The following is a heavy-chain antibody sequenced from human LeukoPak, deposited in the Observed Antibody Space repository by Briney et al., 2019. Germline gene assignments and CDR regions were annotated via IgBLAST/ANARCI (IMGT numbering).Heavy chain of an antibody. CDR2: IYPGDSDT. CDR3: ARQGSRSGWWDTIDY. CDR1: GYSFTSYW. D-gene: IGHD6-19*01. Sequence: PGESLKISCKGSGYSFTSYWIGWVRQMPGKGLEWMGIIYPGDSDTRYSPSFQGQVTISADKSISTAYLQWSSLKASDTAMYYCARQGSRSGWWDTIDYWGQGTLVTVSS. J-gene: IGHJ4*02. V-gene: IGHV5-51*01.